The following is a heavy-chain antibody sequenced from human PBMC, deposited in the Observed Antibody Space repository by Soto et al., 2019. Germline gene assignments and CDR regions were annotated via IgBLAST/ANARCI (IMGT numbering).Heavy chain of an antibody. J-gene: IGHJ4*02. CDR2: IYHSGST. CDR3: ARGRGLGDYFDY. Sequence: SETLSLTCAVCGGSTSSGGYSGSWIRQPPGKGLEWIGYIYHSGSTYYNPSLKSRVTISVDRSKNQFSLKLSSVTAADTAVYYCARGRGLGDYFDYWGQGTLVIVSS. V-gene: IGHV4-30-2*01. CDR1: GGSTSSGGYS. D-gene: IGHD5-12*01.